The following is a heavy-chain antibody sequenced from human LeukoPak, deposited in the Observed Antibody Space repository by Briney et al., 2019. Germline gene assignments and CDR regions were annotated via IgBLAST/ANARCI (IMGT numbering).Heavy chain of an antibody. CDR3: ARAGSITMVRGVIGQGEEDAFDI. J-gene: IGHJ3*02. D-gene: IGHD3-10*01. V-gene: IGHV1-69*01. CDR2: IIPIFGTA. Sequence: GGSLRLSCAASGFTFSSYAISWVRQAPGQGLEWMGGIIPIFGTANYAQKFQGRVTITADESTSTAYMELSSLRSEDTAVYYCARAGSITMVRGVIGQGEEDAFDIWGQGTMVTVSS. CDR1: GFTFSSYA.